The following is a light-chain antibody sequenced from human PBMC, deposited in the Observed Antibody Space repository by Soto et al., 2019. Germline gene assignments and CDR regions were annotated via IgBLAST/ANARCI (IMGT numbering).Light chain of an antibody. J-gene: IGKJ1*01. Sequence: DIPLTQSPSTLSASLGVRVTINCRASQSISSWLAWYQQKPGKAPKLLIYKASTLKSGVPSRFSGSGSGTEFTLTISSLQPDDFATYYCQHYNSYSEAFGQGTKVDIK. V-gene: IGKV1-5*03. CDR3: QHYNSYSEA. CDR1: QSISSW. CDR2: KAS.